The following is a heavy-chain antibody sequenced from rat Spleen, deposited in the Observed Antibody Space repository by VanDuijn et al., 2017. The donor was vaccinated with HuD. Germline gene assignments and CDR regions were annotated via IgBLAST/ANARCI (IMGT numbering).Heavy chain of an antibody. Sequence: EMQLVESGGGLVQPGRSLKLSCVASGFTFSSYWMTWIRQAPGKGLEWVASTTDTGGRTHYPDSVKGRFTISRDNAKSTLYLQMNSLRSEDTATYYCIRDGDYGGYWFAYWGQGTLVTVSS. V-gene: IGHV5-31*01. CDR1: GFTFSSYW. J-gene: IGHJ3*01. D-gene: IGHD1-11*01. CDR3: IRDGDYGGYWFAY. CDR2: TTDTGGRT.